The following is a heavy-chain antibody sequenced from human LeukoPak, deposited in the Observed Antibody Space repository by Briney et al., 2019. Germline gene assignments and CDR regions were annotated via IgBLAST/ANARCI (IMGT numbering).Heavy chain of an antibody. V-gene: IGHV3-7*04. CDR1: GFTFSSFW. Sequence: GGSLRLSCAASGFTFSSFWMSWVRQAPGKGLEWVANIKQDGSAKFYVDSVKGRFTISRDNAKNSLYLQMNSLRAEDTAVYYCAKDHHDSSAFDYWGQGTLVTVSS. CDR2: IKQDGSAK. J-gene: IGHJ4*02. D-gene: IGHD3-22*01. CDR3: AKDHHDSSAFDY.